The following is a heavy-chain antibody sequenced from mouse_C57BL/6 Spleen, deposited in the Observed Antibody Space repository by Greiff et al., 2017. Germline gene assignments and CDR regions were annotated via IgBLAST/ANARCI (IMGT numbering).Heavy chain of an antibody. CDR2: IFPGSGST. CDR1: GYTFTDYY. J-gene: IGHJ2*01. V-gene: IGHV1-75*01. Sequence: VQLQQSGPELVKPGASVKISCKASGYTFTDYYINWVKQRPGQGLEWIGWIFPGSGSTYYNEKFKGKATLTVDKSSSTAYMLLSSLTSEDSAVYVCERGLTGTLYYFDYWGQGTTLTVSS. D-gene: IGHD4-1*01. CDR3: ERGLTGTLYYFDY.